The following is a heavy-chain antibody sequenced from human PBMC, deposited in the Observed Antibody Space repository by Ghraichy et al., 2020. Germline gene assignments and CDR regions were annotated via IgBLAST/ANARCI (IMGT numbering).Heavy chain of an antibody. CDR3: ARAPYVSGSFGWFDP. CDR1: GGSVSSGDYY. J-gene: IGHJ5*02. V-gene: IGHV4-31*03. CDR2: IHHSGRT. D-gene: IGHD3-10*01. Sequence: SQTLSLTCTVSGGSVSSGDYYWNWFRQHPDKGLEWIGYIHHSGRTNYNPSLRSRVTTSVDTSKHQFSLKVNSVTAADTAVYYCARAPYVSGSFGWFDPWGQGTLVTVSS.